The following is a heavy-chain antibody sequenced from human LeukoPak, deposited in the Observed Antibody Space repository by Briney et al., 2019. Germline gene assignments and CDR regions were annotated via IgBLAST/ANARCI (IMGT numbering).Heavy chain of an antibody. Sequence: SETLSLTCAVSGGSISSYYWSWIRQPPGKGLEWIGNIHNSGDNINYNPSLESRVTISVDSAKNQFSLKLRTVTAADTAVYYCASAPLRGPLAAADYWGQGTLVTVSS. D-gene: IGHD6-13*01. CDR2: IHNSGDNI. CDR3: ASAPLRGPLAAADY. CDR1: GGSISSYY. V-gene: IGHV4-59*12. J-gene: IGHJ4*02.